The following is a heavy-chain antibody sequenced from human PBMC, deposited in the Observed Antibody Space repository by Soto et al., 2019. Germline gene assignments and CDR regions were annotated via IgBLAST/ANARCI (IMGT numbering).Heavy chain of an antibody. CDR1: GYALTELP. Sequence: ASVKVSCKVSGYALTELPMHWVRQAPAKGLEWMGSFDPEDGETFYAQNFQGRVTMTEDASTDTVYMELSSLRTENTAVYYCAREPRSAYYQDLWGQGTLVTVSS. V-gene: IGHV1-24*01. CDR3: AREPRSAYYQDL. D-gene: IGHD3-3*01. J-gene: IGHJ5*02. CDR2: FDPEDGET.